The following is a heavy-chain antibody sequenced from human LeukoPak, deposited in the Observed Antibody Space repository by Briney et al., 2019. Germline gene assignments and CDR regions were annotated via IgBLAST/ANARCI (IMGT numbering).Heavy chain of an antibody. CDR3: ASLDTAKQPLANH. V-gene: IGHV3-48*04. CDR2: ISSSSSTI. CDR1: GFTFGSYS. Sequence: GGSLRLSCAASGFTFGSYSMNWVRQAPGKGLEWVSYISSSSSTIYYADSVKGRFTISKNSAKNSLYLQMNTLRVEDTAMYYCASLDTAKQPLANHWGQGTLVTVSS. D-gene: IGHD5-18*01. J-gene: IGHJ5*02.